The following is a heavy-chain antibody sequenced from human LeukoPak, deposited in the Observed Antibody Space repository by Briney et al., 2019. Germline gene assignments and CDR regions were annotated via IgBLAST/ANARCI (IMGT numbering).Heavy chain of an antibody. Sequence: SETLSLTCTVSGGSISSSSYYWGWIRQPPGKGLEWIGSIYHSGSTYYNPSLKSRVTLSVDKSKNQFSLKLSSVTAADTAVYYCARHADYYGSGSYSNWFDPWGQGTLVTVSS. CDR1: GGSISSSSYY. CDR3: ARHADYYGSGSYSNWFDP. CDR2: IYHSGST. V-gene: IGHV4-39*01. J-gene: IGHJ5*02. D-gene: IGHD3-10*01.